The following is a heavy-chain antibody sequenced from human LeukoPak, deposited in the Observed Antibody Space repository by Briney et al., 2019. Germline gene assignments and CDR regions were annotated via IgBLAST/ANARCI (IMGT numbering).Heavy chain of an antibody. CDR3: AKNDYGDYVSKFDP. J-gene: IGHJ5*02. CDR1: GFTFSSYA. V-gene: IGHV3-23*01. CDR2: ISGSGGST. D-gene: IGHD4-17*01. Sequence: SGGSLRLSCAASGFTFSSYAMSWVRQAPGKGLEWVSAISGSGGSTYCADSVKGRFTISRDNSKNTLYLQMNSLRAEDTAVYYCAKNDYGDYVSKFDPWGQGTLVTVSS.